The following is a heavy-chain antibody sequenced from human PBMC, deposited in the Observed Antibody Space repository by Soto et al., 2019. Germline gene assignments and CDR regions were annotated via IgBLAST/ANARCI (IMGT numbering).Heavy chain of an antibody. J-gene: IGHJ2*01. V-gene: IGHV3-74*01. CDR3: ARGIDFYFDL. CDR2: INSDESSR. CDR1: GFTFSNYW. Sequence: EVQLVESGGDLVQPGGSLSLLCVASGFTFSNYWMHWVRQAPGKGLEWVSRINSDESSRAYPDSVKGRFISSRDNDKNSLSLEMNSLRAEDTAVYYCARGIDFYFDLWGRGTLVTVSS.